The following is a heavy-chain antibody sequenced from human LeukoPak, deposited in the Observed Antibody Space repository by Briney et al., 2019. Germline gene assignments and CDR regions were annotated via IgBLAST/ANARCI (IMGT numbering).Heavy chain of an antibody. D-gene: IGHD3-10*01. Sequence: SSETLSLTCTVSGGSISSSSYYWGWIRQPAGKGLEWIGRIYTSGSTNYNPSLKSRVTISVDTSKNQFSLKLSSVTAADTAVYYCARNLWFGELWGQGTLVTVSS. J-gene: IGHJ4*02. CDR1: GGSISSSSYY. CDR2: IYTSGST. V-gene: IGHV4-61*02. CDR3: ARNLWFGEL.